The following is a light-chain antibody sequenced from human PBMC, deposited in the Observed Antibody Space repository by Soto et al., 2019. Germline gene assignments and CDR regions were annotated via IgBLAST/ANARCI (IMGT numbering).Light chain of an antibody. CDR2: DAS. CDR1: QDISNY. V-gene: IGKV1-33*01. Sequence: DIPMTQSPSSLSASVGDRVTITCQASQDISNYLNWFQQKPGKAPRLLIYDASRLEAGVPSRFSGSGLGTDFTFTISSLQPEDFATYFCQQYDSLPPTFGGETKVEIK. J-gene: IGKJ4*01. CDR3: QQYDSLPPT.